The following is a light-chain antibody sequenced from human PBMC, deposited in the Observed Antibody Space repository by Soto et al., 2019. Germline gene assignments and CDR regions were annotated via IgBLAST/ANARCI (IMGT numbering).Light chain of an antibody. CDR3: KQYNNWPPS. V-gene: IGKV3-15*01. CDR2: GAY. J-gene: IGKJ5*01. CDR1: QSVRSN. Sequence: ERVMTQSPVTLSVSPGERATLACRASQSVRSNLAWYQQKPGQDARLLIYGAYTRATGIPARFSDSGSGTEFTLNISSLQSEDFAVYHCKQYNNWPPSFGQGTRLEIK.